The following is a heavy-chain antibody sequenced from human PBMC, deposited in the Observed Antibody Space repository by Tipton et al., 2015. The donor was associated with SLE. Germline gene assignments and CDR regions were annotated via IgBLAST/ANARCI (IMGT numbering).Heavy chain of an antibody. CDR3: GRDALPGVWGALKGGDFFDP. CDR1: GGSISIYY. V-gene: IGHV4-59*01. D-gene: IGHD1-26*01. J-gene: IGHJ5*02. Sequence: TLSLTCTVSGGSISIYYSSWIRKPPGKGLEWSGYISYSGSTNYNPSLKSRVSISVDTSKTRLSLQLNSETAADTAVYYCGRDALPGVWGALKGGDFFDPWGQGILVTVSS. CDR2: ISYSGST.